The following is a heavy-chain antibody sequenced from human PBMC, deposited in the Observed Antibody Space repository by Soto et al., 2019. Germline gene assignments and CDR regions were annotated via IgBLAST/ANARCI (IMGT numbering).Heavy chain of an antibody. V-gene: IGHV4-59*08. CDR1: GGSISSYY. Sequence: QVQLQESGPGLVKPSETLSLTCTVSGGSISSYYWSWIRQPPGKGLEWIGYIYYSGSTNYNPSLKSRVTISVDTSKNQFSLKLSSVTAADTAVYYCVRQVRQQLVPSYYFDYWGQGTLVTVSS. D-gene: IGHD6-13*01. CDR2: IYYSGST. CDR3: VRQVRQQLVPSYYFDY. J-gene: IGHJ4*02.